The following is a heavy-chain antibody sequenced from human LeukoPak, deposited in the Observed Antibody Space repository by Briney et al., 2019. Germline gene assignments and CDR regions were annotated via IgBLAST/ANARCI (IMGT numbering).Heavy chain of an antibody. Sequence: GGALRLSCAASDSTFLSGDTRSVRQTSQTGLEWVSSIAADVASWYADYARGRFTISTETVQNSLYIRIYSLRDAETPTYYCAKGANFGSWRTVDYWGQGSLVTVSS. CDR3: AKGANFGSWRTVDY. V-gene: IGHV3-23*01. CDR1: DSTFLSGD. J-gene: IGHJ4*02. D-gene: IGHD3-10*01. CDR2: IAADVAS.